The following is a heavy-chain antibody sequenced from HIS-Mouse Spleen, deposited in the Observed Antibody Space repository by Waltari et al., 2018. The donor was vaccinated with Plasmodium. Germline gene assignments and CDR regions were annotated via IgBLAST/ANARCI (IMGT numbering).Heavy chain of an antibody. Sequence: EVQLVESGGGLVQPGGSLRLPCAASGFTFSSYDMHWVRQATGKGREWVSAIVTAGDTYYPGSVKGRFTISRENAKNPLYLQMNSLRAGDTVVYYCARGRWNHAFDIWGQGTMVTVSS. CDR1: GFTFSSYD. CDR2: IVTAGDT. CDR3: ARGRWNHAFDI. J-gene: IGHJ3*02. V-gene: IGHV3-13*01. D-gene: IGHD1-1*01.